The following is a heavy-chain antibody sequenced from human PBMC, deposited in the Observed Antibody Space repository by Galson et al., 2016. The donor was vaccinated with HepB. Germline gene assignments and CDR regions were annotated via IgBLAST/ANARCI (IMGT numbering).Heavy chain of an antibody. CDR3: ARGEPSPGVVTANDY. V-gene: IGHV1-69*13. D-gene: IGHD2-21*02. Sequence: SVKVSCKASGGTFSSFSISWVRQAPGQGLEWMGGIIPMFGTGNYAQKFQGRVTITADESTATAYMELSSLRSEDTAVYYCARGEPSPGVVTANDYWGQGTLVTVSS. CDR1: GGTFSSFS. J-gene: IGHJ4*02. CDR2: IIPMFGTG.